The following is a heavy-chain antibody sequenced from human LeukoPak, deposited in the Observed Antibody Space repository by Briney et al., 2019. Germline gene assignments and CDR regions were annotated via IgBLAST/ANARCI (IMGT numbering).Heavy chain of an antibody. Sequence: SETLSLTCAVYGGSFSGYYWSWIRQPTGKGLEWIGEINHSGSTNYNPSLKSRVTISVDTSKNQFSLKLSSVTAADTAVYYCARGGGSSSNFIDYWGQGTLVTVSS. CDR3: ARGGGSSSNFIDY. V-gene: IGHV4-34*01. J-gene: IGHJ4*02. D-gene: IGHD6-6*01. CDR2: INHSGST. CDR1: GGSFSGYY.